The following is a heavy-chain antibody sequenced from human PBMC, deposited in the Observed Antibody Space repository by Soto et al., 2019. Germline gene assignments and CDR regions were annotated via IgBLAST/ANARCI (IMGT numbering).Heavy chain of an antibody. CDR2: ISSGSNYI. D-gene: IGHD5-12*01. CDR1: GFTFSTYN. J-gene: IGHJ4*02. Sequence: PGGSLRLSCTASGFTFSTYNINWVRQAPGKGLEWVSSISSGSNYIYYADSVKGRFTISRDNAKNSLSLQMNSLRAEDTAVYYCARDSSATTQAFDHGGRGTLVTVSS. V-gene: IGHV3-21*01. CDR3: ARDSSATTQAFDH.